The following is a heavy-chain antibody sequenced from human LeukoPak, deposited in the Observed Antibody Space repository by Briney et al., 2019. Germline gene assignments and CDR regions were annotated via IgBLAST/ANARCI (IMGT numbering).Heavy chain of an antibody. CDR3: ARDTYHYDSSGYPVGYFDY. V-gene: IGHV4-59*01. J-gene: IGHJ4*02. CDR1: GGSISSYY. CDR2: IYYSGST. D-gene: IGHD3-22*01. Sequence: KPSETLSLTCTVSGGSISSYYWSWIRQPPGKGLEWIGYIYYSGSTNYNPSLKSRVTISVDTSKNQFSLRLSSVTAADTAVYYCARDTYHYDSSGYPVGYFDYWGQGTLVTVSS.